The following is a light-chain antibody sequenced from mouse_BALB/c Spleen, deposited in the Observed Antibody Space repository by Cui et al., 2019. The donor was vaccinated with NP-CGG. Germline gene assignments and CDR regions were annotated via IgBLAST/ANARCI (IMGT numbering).Light chain of an antibody. CDR3: ALWYSNHWV. CDR1: TGAVIISNY. V-gene: IGLV1*01. J-gene: IGLJ1*01. Sequence: QAVVTQESPLTTSSGDTVTLTCRSSTGAVIISNYANWVQEKPDHLFTGLIGGTNNRAPGVPARFSGSLIGDKAALIITGAQTEDEAIYFCALWYSNHWVFGGGTKLAVL. CDR2: GTN.